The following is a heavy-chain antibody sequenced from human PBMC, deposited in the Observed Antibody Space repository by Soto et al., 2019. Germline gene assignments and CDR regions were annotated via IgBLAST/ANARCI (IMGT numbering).Heavy chain of an antibody. CDR1: GYTFTVYY. CDR3: ARERETLRDGYNFGFDY. V-gene: IGHV1-2*04. J-gene: IGHJ4*02. D-gene: IGHD5-12*01. CDR2: INPNSGGT. Sequence: GASVKVSCKASGYTFTVYYMHWVRQAPGQGLEWMGWINPNSGGTNYAQKFQGWVTMTRDTSISTAYMELSRLRSDDTAVYYCARERETLRDGYNFGFDYWGQGTLVTVSS.